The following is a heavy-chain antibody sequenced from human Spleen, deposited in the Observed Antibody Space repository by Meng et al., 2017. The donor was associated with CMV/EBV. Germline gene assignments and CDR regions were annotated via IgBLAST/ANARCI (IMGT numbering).Heavy chain of an antibody. CDR3: AEGWQTWFDP. CDR1: GYTCTGYY. V-gene: IGHV1-2*02. Sequence: VSCKASGYTCTGYYMHWLRQAPGQGLEWMGWINPDRDGTNYEQKFQDKVTMTRDTSISTAYMELGGLGSDDTAVCYCAEGWQTWFDPWGQGTLVTVSS. CDR2: INPDRDGT. J-gene: IGHJ5*02.